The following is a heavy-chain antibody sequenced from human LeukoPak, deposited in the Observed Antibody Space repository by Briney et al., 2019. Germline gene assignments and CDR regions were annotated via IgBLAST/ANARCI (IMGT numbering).Heavy chain of an antibody. D-gene: IGHD3-22*01. J-gene: IGHJ3*02. V-gene: IGHV4-30-4*01. CDR1: GGSLSSGDYY. CDR2: IYYSGST. CDR3: ARGLYYYDSTGAFDI. Sequence: PSETLSLTCTVSGGSLSSGDYYWSWIRQAPGKGLEWIGYIYYSGSTYYNPSLKSRVTISVDTSKNQFSLKLSSVTAADTAVYYCARGLYYYDSTGAFDIWGQGTMVTVSS.